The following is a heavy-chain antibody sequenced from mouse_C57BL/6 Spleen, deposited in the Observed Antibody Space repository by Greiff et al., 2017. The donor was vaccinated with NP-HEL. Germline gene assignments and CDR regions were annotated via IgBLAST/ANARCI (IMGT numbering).Heavy chain of an antibody. J-gene: IGHJ1*03. CDR1: GYTFTDYE. Sequence: QVQLKQSGAELVRPGASVTLSCKASGYTFTDYEMHWVKQTPVHGLEWIGAIDPETGGTAYNQKFKGKAILTADKSSSTAYMELRSLTSEDSAVYYCARGDYYGSRRYFDVWGTGTTVTVSS. CDR3: ARGDYYGSRRYFDV. V-gene: IGHV1-15*01. D-gene: IGHD1-1*01. CDR2: IDPETGGT.